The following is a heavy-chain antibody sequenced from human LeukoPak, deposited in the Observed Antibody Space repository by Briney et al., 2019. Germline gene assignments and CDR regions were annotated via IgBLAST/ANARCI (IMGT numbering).Heavy chain of an antibody. CDR3: ATVQPYSGSSRNWFDP. J-gene: IGHJ5*02. CDR1: GFTFSDYY. CDR2: ISSSGSTI. V-gene: IGHV3-11*01. D-gene: IGHD6-6*01. Sequence: GGSLRLSCAASGFTFSDYYMSWIRQAPGKGLEWVSYISSSGSTIYYADSVKGRFTISRDNAKNSLYLQMNSLRAEDTAVYYCATVQPYSGSSRNWFDPWGQGTLVTVSS.